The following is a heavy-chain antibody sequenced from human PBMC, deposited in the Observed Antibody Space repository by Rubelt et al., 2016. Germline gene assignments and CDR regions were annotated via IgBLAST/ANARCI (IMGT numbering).Heavy chain of an antibody. CDR2: IYYSGST. V-gene: IGHV4-59*02. CDR1: GSSVSSYY. CDR3: ASGGYYYDSSGLD. J-gene: IGHJ4*02. D-gene: IGHD3-22*01. Sequence: QVQLQESGPGLVKPSETLSLTCTVSGSSVSSYYWTWIRQPPGKGLEWIGYIYYSGSTSYNPSLKSRVTISVDTSKSQFSLNLSSVTAADTAVYYCASGGYYYDSSGLDWGQGTLVTVSS.